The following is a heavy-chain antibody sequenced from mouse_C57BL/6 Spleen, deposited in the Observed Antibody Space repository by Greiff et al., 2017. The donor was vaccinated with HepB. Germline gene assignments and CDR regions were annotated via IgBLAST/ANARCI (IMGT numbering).Heavy chain of an antibody. CDR2: IRNKANGYTT. Sequence: EVQLQQSGGGLVQPGGSLSLSCAASGFTFTDYYMSWVRQPPGKALEWLGFIRNKANGYTTEYSASVKGRFTISRDNSQSILYLQMNALRADDSATYYCARSTVLGHWGQGTTLTVSS. V-gene: IGHV7-3*01. CDR1: GFTFTDYY. D-gene: IGHD1-1*01. J-gene: IGHJ2*01. CDR3: ARSTVLGH.